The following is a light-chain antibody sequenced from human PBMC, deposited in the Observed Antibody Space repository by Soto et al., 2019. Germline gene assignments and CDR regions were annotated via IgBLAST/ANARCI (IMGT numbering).Light chain of an antibody. J-gene: IGKJ5*01. CDR2: GAS. V-gene: IGKV3-15*01. CDR3: QQYNNSPTP. Sequence: EIVMTQSPATLSVSPGERATLSCRASQSVTSYLAWYQQKPGQAPRLLIYGASTRATGIPARFSGSGSGTEFTLTITSLQSEHFAVYYCQQYNNSPTPSGQGTRLEIK. CDR1: QSVTSY.